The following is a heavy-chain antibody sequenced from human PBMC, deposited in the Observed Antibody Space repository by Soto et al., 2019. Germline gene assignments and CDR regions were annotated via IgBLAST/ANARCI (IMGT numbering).Heavy chain of an antibody. D-gene: IGHD3-3*01. J-gene: IGHJ4*02. CDR2: ISSSSKNI. V-gene: IGHV3-11*01. Sequence: QIQLTESGGGLVQPGGSLTISCEASGFTFMDYFMSWVRQAPGKGLEWIAYISSSSKNIYYADSVKGRFTISRDNAKYSLFLHMSDLRADDTAVYYCVSDVIPYYDFYNAYLHWGQGTLVTVSS. CDR3: VSDVIPYYDFYNAYLH. CDR1: GFTFMDYF.